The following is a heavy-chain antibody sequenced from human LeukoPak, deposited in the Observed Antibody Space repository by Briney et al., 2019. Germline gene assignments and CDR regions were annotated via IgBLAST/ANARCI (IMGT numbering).Heavy chain of an antibody. CDR2: ISGSGGST. CDR3: AKDMRWELLNAVFDY. Sequence: PGGSLRLSCAASGFTFSSYAMSWVRQAPGKGLEWVSAISGSGGSTYYADSVKGRFTISRDNSRNTLYLQMNSLRAEDTAVYYCAKDMRWELLNAVFDYWGQGTLVTVSS. D-gene: IGHD1-26*01. CDR1: GFTFSSYA. J-gene: IGHJ4*02. V-gene: IGHV3-23*01.